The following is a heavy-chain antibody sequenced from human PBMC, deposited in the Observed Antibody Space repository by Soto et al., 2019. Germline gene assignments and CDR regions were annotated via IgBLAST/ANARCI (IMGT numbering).Heavy chain of an antibody. CDR1: GFTFSSYG. J-gene: IGHJ4*02. Sequence: GGSLRLSCAASGFTFSSYGMHWVRQAPGKGLEWVAVIWYDGSNKYYADSVKGRFTISRDNSKNTLYLQMNSLRAEDTAVYYCARDRPAAAATAFDYWGQGTLVTVSS. CDR3: ARDRPAAAATAFDY. CDR2: IWYDGSNK. D-gene: IGHD6-13*01. V-gene: IGHV3-33*01.